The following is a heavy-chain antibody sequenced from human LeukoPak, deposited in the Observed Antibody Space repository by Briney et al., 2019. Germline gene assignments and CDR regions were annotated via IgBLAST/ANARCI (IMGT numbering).Heavy chain of an antibody. Sequence: GGSLRLSCAASAFTFSSYAMTWVRQAPGKGLEWVSAISRSGGGTYYADSVKGRFTISRDNSKNTLYLQMNSLRAEDTAVYYCAKAGPRDYYDSSGYYSKTYYFDYWGQGTLVTVSS. CDR1: AFTFSSYA. CDR2: ISRSGGGT. V-gene: IGHV3-23*01. CDR3: AKAGPRDYYDSSGYYSKTYYFDY. J-gene: IGHJ4*02. D-gene: IGHD3-22*01.